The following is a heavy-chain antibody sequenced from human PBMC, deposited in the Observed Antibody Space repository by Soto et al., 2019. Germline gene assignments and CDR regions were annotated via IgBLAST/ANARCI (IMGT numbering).Heavy chain of an antibody. CDR1: GGTFSSYT. CDR3: AREHRGRHSGYDYCSY. J-gene: IGHJ4*02. D-gene: IGHD5-12*01. Sequence: ASVKVSCKASGGTFSSYTISWVRQAPGQGLEWMGRIIPILGIANYAQKFQGRVTITADKSTSTAYMELSSLRSEDTAVYYCAREHRGRHSGYDYCSYWGQGTLVTVSS. CDR2: IIPILGIA. V-gene: IGHV1-69*02.